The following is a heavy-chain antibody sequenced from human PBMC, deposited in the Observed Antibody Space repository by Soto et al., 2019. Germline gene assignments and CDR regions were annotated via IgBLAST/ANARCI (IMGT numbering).Heavy chain of an antibody. CDR3: ARDLKKDTAIFNFGWFDY. Sequence: QVQLVQSGAEVKKPGSSVKVSCKASGGTFSSYAISWVRQAPGQGLEWMGGIIPIFGTANYAQKLQGRVTITADESTSTAYMELSSLRSEDTAVYYCARDLKKDTAIFNFGWFDYWGQGTLVTVSS. J-gene: IGHJ4*02. CDR1: GGTFSSYA. CDR2: IIPIFGTA. V-gene: IGHV1-69*01. D-gene: IGHD5-18*01.